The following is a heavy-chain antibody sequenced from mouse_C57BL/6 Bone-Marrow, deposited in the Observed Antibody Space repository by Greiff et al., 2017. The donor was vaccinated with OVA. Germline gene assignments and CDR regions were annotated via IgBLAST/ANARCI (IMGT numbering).Heavy chain of an antibody. CDR1: GYSITSGYY. V-gene: IGHV3-6*01. CDR2: ISYDGSN. Sequence: ESGPGLVKPSQSLSLTCSVTGYSITSGYYWNWIRQFPGNKLEWMGYISYDGSNNYNPSLKNRISITRDTSKNQFFLKLNSVTTEDTATYYCASPYCSSFYYYARDDWGQGTSVTVSS. D-gene: IGHD1-1*01. CDR3: ASPYCSSFYYYARDD. J-gene: IGHJ4*01.